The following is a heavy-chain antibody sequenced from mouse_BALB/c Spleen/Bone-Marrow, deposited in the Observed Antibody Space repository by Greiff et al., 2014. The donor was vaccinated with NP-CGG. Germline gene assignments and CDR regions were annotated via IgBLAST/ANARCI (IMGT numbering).Heavy chain of an antibody. CDR1: GFNIKDTY. V-gene: IGHV14-3*02. CDR2: IDPANGYT. D-gene: IGHD1-1*01. Sequence: VQLKQSGAELVKPGASVKLPCTASGFNIKDTYMHWVKQRPEQGLEWIGRIDPANGYTKFDPKFQGKATITADTSSNTAYLQLSSLTSEDTVVYYCARGTTVVSYYAMDYWGQGTSATVSS. J-gene: IGHJ4*01. CDR3: ARGTTVVSYYAMDY.